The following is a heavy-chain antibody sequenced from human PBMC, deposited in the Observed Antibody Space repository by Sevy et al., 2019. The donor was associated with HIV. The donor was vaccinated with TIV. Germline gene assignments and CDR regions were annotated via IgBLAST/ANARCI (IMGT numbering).Heavy chain of an antibody. D-gene: IGHD2-2*01. Sequence: SETLSLTCAVSGGSISSSYYWSWIRQPPGKGLEWIGYIYYSGSTNYNPSLKSRVTISVDTSKNQFSLKLSSVTAADTAVYYCARDMLGYCSSTSCYAEGYFDYWGQGTLVTVSS. CDR2: IYYSGST. CDR3: ARDMLGYCSSTSCYAEGYFDY. V-gene: IGHV4-61*01. J-gene: IGHJ4*02. CDR1: GGSISSSYY.